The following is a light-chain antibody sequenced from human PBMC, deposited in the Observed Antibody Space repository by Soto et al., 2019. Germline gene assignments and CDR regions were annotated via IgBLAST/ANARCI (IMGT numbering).Light chain of an antibody. J-gene: IGKJ3*01. CDR1: QDISNY. V-gene: IGKV1-27*01. Sequence: DIQMTQSPSSLSASVGDRVTITCLARQDISNYFAWYQQKPGKVPKLLSFAASSLHSGVPARFSGSGSGTAFTLSISSLQPEDVAAYYCQNYICAPFTFGPGTKVDIK. CDR2: AAS. CDR3: QNYICAPFT.